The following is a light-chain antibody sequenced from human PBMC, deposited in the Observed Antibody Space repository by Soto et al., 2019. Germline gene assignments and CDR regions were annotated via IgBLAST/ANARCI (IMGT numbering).Light chain of an antibody. J-gene: IGKJ4*01. Sequence: IVMTQSPATLSVSPGERATIPXRASRSFSLNLAWYQQNPGXAPRXXXDGXSTRANGSPARLSGSGSGTEFTRTISSLHSDDCERYYWQQYKKGPRTFGGGTKVDIK. CDR3: QQYKKGPRT. CDR2: GXS. CDR1: RSFSLN. V-gene: IGKV3-15*01.